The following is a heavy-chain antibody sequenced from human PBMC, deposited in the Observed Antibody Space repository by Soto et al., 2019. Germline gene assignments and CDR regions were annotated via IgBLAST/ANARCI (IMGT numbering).Heavy chain of an antibody. J-gene: IGHJ6*02. Sequence: PSETLSLTCTVSNGSVSSGTYSWSWVRQPPGQGLERIGYIYYSGTTYYTPSLKSRLTMSMDRANDHFSLNLTSVTAADTAVYFCARGHYYYGMDVWGQGITVTVYS. CDR2: IYYSGTT. CDR1: NGSVSSGTYS. CDR3: ARGHYYYGMDV. V-gene: IGHV4-30-2*01.